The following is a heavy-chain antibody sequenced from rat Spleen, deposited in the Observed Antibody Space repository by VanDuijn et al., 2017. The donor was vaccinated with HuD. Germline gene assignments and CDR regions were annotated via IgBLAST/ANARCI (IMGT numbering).Heavy chain of an antibody. CDR1: GFTFSDYY. D-gene: IGHD1-11*01. CDR2: ITNTGGST. J-gene: IGHJ2*01. Sequence: EVQLVESGGGLVQPGRSLKLSCAASGFTFSDYYMAWVRQAPTKGLEWVATITNTGGSTYYPDSVKGRFTISRDNAKSTLYLQMNSLRSEDTATYYCTRGAEAYWGQGVMVTVSS. CDR3: TRGAEAY. V-gene: IGHV5-20*01.